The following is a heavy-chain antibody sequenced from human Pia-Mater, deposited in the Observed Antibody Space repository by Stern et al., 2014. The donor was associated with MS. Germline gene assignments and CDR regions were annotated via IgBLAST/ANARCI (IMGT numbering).Heavy chain of an antibody. CDR1: GGTFNVYA. J-gene: IGHJ6*02. V-gene: IGHV1-69*01. CDR3: ARDGRHTDNYGLDV. CDR2: ILPLFGTA. Sequence: VQLVQSGAEVKKPGSSVTVSCKASGGTFNVYAINWLRQAPGQGLEWMGGILPLFGTANYAQKFQGRVTITADESTRTSSMQLSSLRYDDTAVYYCARDGRHTDNYGLDVWGQGTTVTVSS. D-gene: IGHD3-9*01.